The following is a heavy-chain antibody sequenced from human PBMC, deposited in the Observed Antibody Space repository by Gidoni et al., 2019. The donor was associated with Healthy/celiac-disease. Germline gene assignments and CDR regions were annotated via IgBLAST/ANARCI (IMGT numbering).Heavy chain of an antibody. V-gene: IGHV3-30*01. CDR1: GFTFSRYA. Sequence: QVQLVESGGGVVQPGRSLRLCCAASGFTFSRYAMHWVRQAPGKGLEWVAVISYDGSNKYYADSVKGRFTISRDNSKNTLYLQMNSLRAEDTAVYYCARDQNRWFGELYPFDYWGQGTLVTVSS. CDR3: ARDQNRWFGELYPFDY. D-gene: IGHD3-10*01. CDR2: ISYDGSNK. J-gene: IGHJ4*02.